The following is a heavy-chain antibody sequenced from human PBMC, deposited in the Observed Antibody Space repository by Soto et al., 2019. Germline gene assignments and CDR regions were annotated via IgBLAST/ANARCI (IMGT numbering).Heavy chain of an antibody. CDR2: IYSGGST. CDR3: ARDHPFHRGDYFDY. CDR1: GFTVSSNY. J-gene: IGHJ4*02. Sequence: PGGSLRLSCAASGFTVSSNYMSWVRQAPGKGLEWVSVIYSGGSTYYADSVKGRFTISRDNSKNTLYLQMNSLRAEDTAVYYCARDHPFHRGDYFDYWGQGTLVTVSS. V-gene: IGHV3-53*01. D-gene: IGHD3-10*01.